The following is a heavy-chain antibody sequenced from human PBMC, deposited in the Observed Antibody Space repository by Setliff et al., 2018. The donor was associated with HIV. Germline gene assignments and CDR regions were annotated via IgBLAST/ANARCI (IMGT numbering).Heavy chain of an antibody. J-gene: IGHJ6*03. V-gene: IGHV1-69*13. Sequence: SVKVSCKASGGPSISNTMNWVRHVPGQGLEWVGGITPMFGTANYAQKFQGRVRITADDSTSTVYLELSSLRSDDTAVYYCARDCITIFCVAQYYNYMDVWGKGTTVTV. CDR3: ARDCITIFCVAQYYNYMDV. CDR1: GGPSISNT. CDR2: ITPMFGTA. D-gene: IGHD3-3*01.